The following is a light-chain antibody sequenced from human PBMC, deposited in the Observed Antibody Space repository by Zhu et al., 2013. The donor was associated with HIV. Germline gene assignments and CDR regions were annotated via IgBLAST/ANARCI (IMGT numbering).Light chain of an antibody. J-gene: IGKJ3*01. CDR1: QGISSY. CDR2: GAS. V-gene: IGKV1-9*01. CDR3: QQLNTRPLT. Sequence: DIQLTQSPSFLSASVGDRVTITCRASQGISSYLAWYQQKSGRAPELLIYGASTLQSGVPSRFSGSGSGTDFTLTINSLQPEDFATYYCQQLNTRPLTFGPGTKVDVK.